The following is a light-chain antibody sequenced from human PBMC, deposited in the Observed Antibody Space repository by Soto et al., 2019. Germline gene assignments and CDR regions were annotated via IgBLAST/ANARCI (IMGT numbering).Light chain of an antibody. V-gene: IGLV2-11*01. CDR1: SSDVGAYNY. J-gene: IGLJ2*01. Sequence: QSVLTQPRSVSGSPGQSVTISCTGTSSDVGAYNYVSWYQQDPGKAPKLMIYDVTKRPSGVPDRFSGSKSGNTASLTISGLQAEDEADYYCCSYAGSYTLIFGGGTKPPS. CDR2: DVT. CDR3: CSYAGSYTLI.